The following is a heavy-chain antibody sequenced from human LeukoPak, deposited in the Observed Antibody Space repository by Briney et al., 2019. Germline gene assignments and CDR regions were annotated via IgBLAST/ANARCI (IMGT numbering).Heavy chain of an antibody. D-gene: IGHD6-19*01. Sequence: SETLSLTCTVSGGSISRYYWSWIRQPAGKGLEWIGRIYTSGSTNYNPSLKSRVTMSVDTSKNQFSLKLSSVTAADTAVYYCARAGNKYSSDWYLDYWGQGTLVTVSS. J-gene: IGHJ4*02. CDR2: IYTSGST. CDR3: ARAGNKYSSDWYLDY. V-gene: IGHV4-4*07. CDR1: GGSISRYY.